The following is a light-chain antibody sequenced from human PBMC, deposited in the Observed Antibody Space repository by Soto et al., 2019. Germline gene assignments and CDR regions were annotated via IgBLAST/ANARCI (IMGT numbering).Light chain of an antibody. Sequence: IVMTQSPATLSVSPGERATLSCRASQSVAINLAWYQQKPGQAPRLLIYGASTRATGIPARFSGSGSGTEFTLTISSLQSEDFAVYYCQQYNNWTPWTFGQGTKVDIK. V-gene: IGKV3-15*01. CDR2: GAS. J-gene: IGKJ1*01. CDR1: QSVAIN. CDR3: QQYNNWTPWT.